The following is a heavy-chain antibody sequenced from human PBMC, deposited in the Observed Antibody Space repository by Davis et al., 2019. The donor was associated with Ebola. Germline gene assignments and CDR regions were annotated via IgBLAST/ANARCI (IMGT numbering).Heavy chain of an antibody. Sequence: GESLKISCTASGFTFGDYAMSWFRQAPGKGLEWVGFIRSKAYGGTTEYAASVKGRFTISRDDSKSIAYLQMNSLKTEDTAVYYCTTYYYCSGSYIYWGQGTLVTVSS. J-gene: IGHJ4*02. CDR3: TTYYYCSGSYIY. CDR1: GFTFGDYA. V-gene: IGHV3-49*03. D-gene: IGHD3-10*01. CDR2: IRSKAYGGTT.